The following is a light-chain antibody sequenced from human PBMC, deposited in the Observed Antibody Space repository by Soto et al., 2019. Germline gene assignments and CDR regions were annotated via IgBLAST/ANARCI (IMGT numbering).Light chain of an antibody. V-gene: IGKV3-20*01. CDR3: QQYDSTPPP. Sequence: EIVLTQSPGTLSLSPGERATLSCRASQSVNSNYLAWYQRKPGQAPRLLIYGASNRATDIPYRFSASGSGTDFTLPITRLEAEDFAVYYCQQYDSTPPPFGKGTKVEVK. CDR2: GAS. J-gene: IGKJ1*01. CDR1: QSVNSNY.